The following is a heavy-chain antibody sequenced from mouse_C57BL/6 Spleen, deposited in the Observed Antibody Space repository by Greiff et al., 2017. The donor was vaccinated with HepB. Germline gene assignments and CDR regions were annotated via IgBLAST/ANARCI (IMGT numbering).Heavy chain of an antibody. V-gene: IGHV5-9*01. Sequence: EVNLVESGGGLVKPGGSLKLSCAASGFTFSSYTMSWVRQTPEKRLEWVATISGGGGNTYYPDSVKGRFTISRDNAKNTLYLQMSSLRSEDTALYYCARHPYYGSSYWYFDVWGTATTVTVSS. CDR1: GFTFSSYT. CDR3: ARHPYYGSSYWYFDV. J-gene: IGHJ1*03. D-gene: IGHD1-1*01. CDR2: ISGGGGNT.